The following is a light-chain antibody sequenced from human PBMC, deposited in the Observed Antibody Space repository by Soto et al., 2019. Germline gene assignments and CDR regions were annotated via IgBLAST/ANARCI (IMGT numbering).Light chain of an antibody. V-gene: IGKV3-20*01. CDR2: GAS. Sequence: EIVLTQSPGTLSLSPGERATLSCRASQSVRNNYLAWYQQKPGQAPRLLIYGASARATGIPDRFSGSGSGTDFTLTISRLETEDFSVFYCQQYGDSHPYTFGHGTKLEMK. CDR1: QSVRNNY. CDR3: QQYGDSHPYT. J-gene: IGKJ2*01.